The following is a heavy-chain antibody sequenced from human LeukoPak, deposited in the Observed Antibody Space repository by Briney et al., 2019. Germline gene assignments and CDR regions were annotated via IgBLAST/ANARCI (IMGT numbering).Heavy chain of an antibody. Sequence: SQTLSLTCTVSAGSMSSGSYYWSWIRQPAGKGLEWIGHIYTSGSTNYNSSLKSRVTISVDTSKNQFSLKLSSVTAADTAVYYCARRSPWANALEYWGQGTLVTVSS. D-gene: IGHD4/OR15-4a*01. CDR2: IYTSGST. CDR1: AGSMSSGSYY. V-gene: IGHV4-61*09. J-gene: IGHJ4*02. CDR3: ARRSPWANALEY.